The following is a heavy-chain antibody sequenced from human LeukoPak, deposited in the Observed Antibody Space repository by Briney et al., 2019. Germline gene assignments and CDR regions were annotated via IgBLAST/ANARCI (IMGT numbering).Heavy chain of an antibody. J-gene: IGHJ6*02. D-gene: IGHD6-13*01. CDR1: GYTFTGYY. CDR3: ARDYGPIAAAGTEYYYYGLDV. CDR2: ISAYNGDT. Sequence: ASVKVSCKASGYTFTGYYMHWVRQAPGQGLEWMGWISAYNGDTNYAQKLQGRVTMTTDTSTSTAYMELRSLRSDDTAVYYCARDYGPIAAAGTEYYYYGLDVWGQGTTVTVSS. V-gene: IGHV1-18*04.